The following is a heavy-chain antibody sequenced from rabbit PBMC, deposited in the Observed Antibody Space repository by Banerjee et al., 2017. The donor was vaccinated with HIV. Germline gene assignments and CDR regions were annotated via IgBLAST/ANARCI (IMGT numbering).Heavy chain of an antibody. D-gene: IGHD6-1*01. CDR3: ARDAYSYNYAINL. V-gene: IGHV1S40*01. J-gene: IGHJ4*01. CDR2: IYTGDDSI. Sequence: QSLEESGGDLVKPGASLTLTCTASGFSFSSSDYMCWVRQAPGKGPEWIACIYTGDDSIYYASWAKGRFTISKTSSTTMTLQMTSRTAADTATYFCARDAYSYNYAINLWGQGTLVTVS. CDR1: GFSFSSSDY.